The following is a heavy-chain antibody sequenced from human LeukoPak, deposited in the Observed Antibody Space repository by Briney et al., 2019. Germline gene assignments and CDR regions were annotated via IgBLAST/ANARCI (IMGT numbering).Heavy chain of an antibody. CDR2: MNPNSGNT. CDR1: GYTFTSYD. Sequence: ASVKVSCKASGYTFTSYDINWVRQATGQGLERMGWMNPNSGNTGYAQKFQGRVTMTRNTSISTAYMELGSLRSKDTAVYYCATLQSRVFDYWGQGTLVTVSS. V-gene: IGHV1-8*01. J-gene: IGHJ4*02. CDR3: ATLQSRVFDY.